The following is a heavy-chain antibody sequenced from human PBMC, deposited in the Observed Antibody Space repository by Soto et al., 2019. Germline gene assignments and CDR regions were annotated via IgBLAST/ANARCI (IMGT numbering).Heavy chain of an antibody. V-gene: IGHV4-31*03. Sequence: LSLTCTVSGGSISSGGYYWSWIRQHPGKGLEWIGYIYYSGSTYYNPSLKSRVTISVDTSKNQFSLKLSSVTAADTAVYYCARGTSREGFDYWGQGTLVTVSS. J-gene: IGHJ4*02. D-gene: IGHD1-7*01. CDR2: IYYSGST. CDR1: GGSISSGGYY. CDR3: ARGTSREGFDY.